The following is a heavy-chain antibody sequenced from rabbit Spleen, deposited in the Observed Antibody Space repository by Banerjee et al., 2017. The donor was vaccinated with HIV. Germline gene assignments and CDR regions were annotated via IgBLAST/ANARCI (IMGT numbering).Heavy chain of an antibody. CDR3: ARGVTGGSYFAL. Sequence: QSLEESGGDLVKPGASLTLTCTASGFSFSSSDYMCWVRQAPGKGLEWIGYIDPVFGITYYASWVNGRFSISRENAQNTVFLQMTSLTDADTATYFCARGVTGGSYFALWGQGTLVTVS. CDR1: GFSFSSSDY. CDR2: IDPVFGIT. D-gene: IGHD8-1*01. J-gene: IGHJ3*01. V-gene: IGHV1S40*01.